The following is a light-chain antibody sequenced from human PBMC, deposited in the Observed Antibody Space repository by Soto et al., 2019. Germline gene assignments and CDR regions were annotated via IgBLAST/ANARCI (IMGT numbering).Light chain of an antibody. CDR1: QSVRSN. J-gene: IGKJ5*01. CDR3: QQYNDWPPIT. Sequence: EVVMTQSPATLSVSPGEGATLSCRASQSVRSNLAWYQQKPGQAPRLLIYFASTRASGIPARFSGSGSGTDFTLTISSLQSEDFAVYYCQQYNDWPPITFGQGTRLEIK. CDR2: FAS. V-gene: IGKV3-15*01.